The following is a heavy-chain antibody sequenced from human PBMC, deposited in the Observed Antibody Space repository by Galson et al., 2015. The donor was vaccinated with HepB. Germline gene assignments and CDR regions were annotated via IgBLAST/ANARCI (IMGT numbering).Heavy chain of an antibody. CDR2: IYTSGST. Sequence: ETLSLTCTVSGGSISSYYWSWIRQPPGKGLEWIGYIYTSGSTNYNPSLKSRVTISVDTSKNQFSLKLSSVTAADTAVYYCARISSTSRASDYWGQGTLVTVSS. D-gene: IGHD2-2*01. CDR1: GGSISSYY. V-gene: IGHV4-59*01. CDR3: ARISSTSRASDY. J-gene: IGHJ4*02.